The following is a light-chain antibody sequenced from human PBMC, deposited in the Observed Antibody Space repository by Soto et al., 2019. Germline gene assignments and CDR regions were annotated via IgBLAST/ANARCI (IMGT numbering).Light chain of an antibody. V-gene: IGLV2-14*01. Sequence: QSALTQPASVSGSPGQSITISCTGTSSDVGGYNYVSWYQQHPGKAPKLMIYDVSNRPSRVSNRFSGSKSGNTASLTISGLQAEDEADYSCSSYTSSSTPWVFGGGTKVTVL. CDR3: SSYTSSSTPWV. CDR2: DVS. J-gene: IGLJ2*01. CDR1: SSDVGGYNY.